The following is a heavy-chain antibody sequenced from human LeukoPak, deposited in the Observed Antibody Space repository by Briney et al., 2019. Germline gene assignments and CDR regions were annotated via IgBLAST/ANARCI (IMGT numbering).Heavy chain of an antibody. J-gene: IGHJ5*02. CDR3: ANSGHDYDRRGYYLDVALGGT. D-gene: IGHD3-22*01. CDR2: IRASGSST. Sequence: GGSLRLSCAASGLNFRIYTMSWVRQAPGKGLEWVSGIRASGSSTYYADSVKGRFTISRDNSKSILYLQMNSLRAEDTAAYFCANSGHDYDRRGYYLDVALGGTWGQGTQVTVSS. V-gene: IGHV3-23*01. CDR1: GLNFRIYT.